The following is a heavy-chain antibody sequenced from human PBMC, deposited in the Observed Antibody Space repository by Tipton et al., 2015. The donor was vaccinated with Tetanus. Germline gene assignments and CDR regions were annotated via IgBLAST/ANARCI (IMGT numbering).Heavy chain of an antibody. Sequence: SLRLSCAASGFTLSRSAMHWVRQAPGKGLEWVAVISYDGRNTYYADSVRGRYTISRDNSQNTLYLQMNSLRAEDTAVYYCARDLGLPSFWEIGYWGQGTLVTVSS. J-gene: IGHJ4*02. CDR1: GFTLSRSA. D-gene: IGHD1-26*01. CDR3: ARDLGLPSFWEIGY. V-gene: IGHV3-30*04. CDR2: ISYDGRNT.